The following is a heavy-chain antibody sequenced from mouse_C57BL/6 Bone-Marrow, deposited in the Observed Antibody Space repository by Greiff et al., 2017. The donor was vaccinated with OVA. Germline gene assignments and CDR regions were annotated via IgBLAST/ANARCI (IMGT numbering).Heavy chain of an antibody. CDR3: ARLYYGSSWVY. D-gene: IGHD1-1*01. CDR1: GYTFTSYW. Sequence: QVQLQQPGAELVKPGASVKLSCKASGYTFTSYWMHWVKQRPGQGLEWIGMIHPNSGSTNYNEKFKSKATLTVDKSSSTAYMQLSSLTSEDSAVYYCARLYYGSSWVYWGQGTTLTVSS. CDR2: IHPNSGST. J-gene: IGHJ2*01. V-gene: IGHV1-64*01.